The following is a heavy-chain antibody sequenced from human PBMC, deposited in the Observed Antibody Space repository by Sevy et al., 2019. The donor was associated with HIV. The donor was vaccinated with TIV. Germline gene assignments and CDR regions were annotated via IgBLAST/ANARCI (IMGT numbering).Heavy chain of an antibody. V-gene: IGHV4-59*01. CDR3: ARGQYYDSSVYYYGGYYSDY. D-gene: IGHD3-22*01. J-gene: IGHJ4*02. Sequence: SETLSLTCTVSGGSISSYYWSWIRQPPGKGLEWIGYIYYSGSTNYNPSLKSRVTISVDTSKNQFSLKLSSVTAADTAVYYCARGQYYDSSVYYYGGYYSDYWGQGTLVTVSS. CDR2: IYYSGST. CDR1: GGSISSYY.